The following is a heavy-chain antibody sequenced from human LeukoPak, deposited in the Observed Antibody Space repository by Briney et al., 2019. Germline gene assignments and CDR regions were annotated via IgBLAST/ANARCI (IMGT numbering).Heavy chain of an antibody. D-gene: IGHD2-15*01. CDR2: INHSGST. CDR3: ASVVVVAATSRAEYFQH. J-gene: IGHJ1*01. CDR1: GGSISSSSYS. Sequence: SETLSLTCTVSGGSISSSSYSWGWIRQPPGKGLEWIGEINHSGSTNYNPSLKSRVTISVDTSKNQFSLKLSSVTAADTAVYYCASVVVVAATSRAEYFQHWGQGTLVTVSS. V-gene: IGHV4-39*07.